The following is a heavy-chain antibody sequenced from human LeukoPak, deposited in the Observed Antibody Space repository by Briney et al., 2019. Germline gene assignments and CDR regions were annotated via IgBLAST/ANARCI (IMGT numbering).Heavy chain of an antibody. CDR3: ARGKRRFDI. J-gene: IGHJ4*02. Sequence: GGSLRLSCAASEFTFSDHYMTWIRQSPGRGLEWISYISPSAYSTYYADSVKGRFSISRDNAKNSLYLQMNSLRVEDTAIYYCARGKRRFDIWGQGTLVTVSS. CDR2: ISPSAYST. CDR1: EFTFSDHY. V-gene: IGHV3-11*01.